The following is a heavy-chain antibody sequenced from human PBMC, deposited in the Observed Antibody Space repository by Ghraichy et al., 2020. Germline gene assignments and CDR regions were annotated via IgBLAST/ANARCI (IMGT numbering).Heavy chain of an antibody. CDR2: IYNSGYT. V-gene: IGHV4-31*03. CDR1: GGSISSGSYY. J-gene: IGHJ6*02. CDR3: ARDRGAYGMDV. D-gene: IGHD3-10*01. Sequence: SETPSLTCTVSGGSISSGSYYWGWIRQHPGKGLEWIGYIYNSGYTFYTPSLRSRVTISVDTSKNQFSLNLSSVTAADTAVYYCARDRGAYGMDVWGQGTTVTVSS.